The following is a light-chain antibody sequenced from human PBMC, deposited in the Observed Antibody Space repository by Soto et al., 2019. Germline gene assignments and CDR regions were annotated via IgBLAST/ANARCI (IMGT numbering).Light chain of an antibody. CDR3: SSYTTSGALQV. Sequence: QSVLTQPASVSGSPGQSITISCSGTISDFVLYNYVSWYQQHPGKAPKLMIYGVNNRPSGVSNRFSGYKSGNTASLTISGLQADDEADYYCSSYTTSGALQVFGTGTKVTVL. CDR2: GVN. CDR1: ISDFVLYNY. V-gene: IGLV2-14*01. J-gene: IGLJ1*01.